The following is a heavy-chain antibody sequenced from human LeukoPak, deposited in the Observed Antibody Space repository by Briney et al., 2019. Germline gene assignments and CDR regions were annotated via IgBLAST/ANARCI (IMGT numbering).Heavy chain of an antibody. Sequence: GASVKVSCEASGGTFSSYAISWVRQAPGQGLEWMGGIIPIFGTANYAQKFQGRVTITTDESTSTAYMELSSLRSEDTAVYYCARSRHYDFWSGYYLRAYYYYYMDVWGKGTTVTVSS. CDR3: ARSRHYDFWSGYYLRAYYYYYMDV. CDR1: GGTFSSYA. V-gene: IGHV1-69*05. D-gene: IGHD3-3*01. CDR2: IIPIFGTA. J-gene: IGHJ6*03.